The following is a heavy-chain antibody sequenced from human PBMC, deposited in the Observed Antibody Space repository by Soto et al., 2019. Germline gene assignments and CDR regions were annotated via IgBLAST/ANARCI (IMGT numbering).Heavy chain of an antibody. CDR1: GFTFSSYS. CDR2: ISSSSSTI. Sequence: GGSLRLSCAASGFTFSSYSMNWVRQAPGKGLEWVSYISSSSSTIYYADSVKGRFTISRDNAKNSLYLQMNSLRAEDTAVYYCARAPTYYDFWSGPSLFDYWGQGTLVTVSS. CDR3: ARAPTYYDFWSGPSLFDY. J-gene: IGHJ4*02. D-gene: IGHD3-3*01. V-gene: IGHV3-48*01.